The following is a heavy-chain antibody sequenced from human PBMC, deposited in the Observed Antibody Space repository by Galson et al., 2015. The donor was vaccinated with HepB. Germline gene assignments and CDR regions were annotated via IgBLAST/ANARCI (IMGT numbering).Heavy chain of an antibody. CDR2: ISGSGGST. CDR1: GFTFSSYA. CDR3: AKDERSNGWYGYYFDY. V-gene: IGHV3-23*01. J-gene: IGHJ4*02. Sequence: SLRLSCAASGFTFSSYAMSWVRQAPGKGLERVSAISGSGGSTYYADSVKGRFTISRDNSKTTLDLQMNSLRAEDTAVYYCAKDERSNGWYGYYFDYWGQGTLVTVSS. D-gene: IGHD6-19*01.